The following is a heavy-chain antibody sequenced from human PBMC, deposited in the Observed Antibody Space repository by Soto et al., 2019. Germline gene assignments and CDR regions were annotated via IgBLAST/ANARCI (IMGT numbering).Heavy chain of an antibody. D-gene: IGHD2-2*01. CDR3: ARVIGYCSSTSCYSYYYYGMDV. J-gene: IGHJ6*02. CDR2: ISYDGSNK. V-gene: IGHV3-30-3*01. Sequence: GGSLRLSCAASGFTFSSYAMHWVRQAPGKGLEWVAVISYDGSNKYYADSVKGRFTISRDNSKNTLYLQMNSLRAEDTAVYYCARVIGYCSSTSCYSYYYYGMDVWGQGTTVTVSS. CDR1: GFTFSSYA.